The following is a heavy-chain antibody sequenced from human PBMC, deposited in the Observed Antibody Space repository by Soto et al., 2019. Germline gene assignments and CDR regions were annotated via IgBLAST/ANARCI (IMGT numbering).Heavy chain of an antibody. Sequence: EVQLVESGGGLVQPGGSLKLSCAASGFAFSDSAMHRVRRASGKGLEWIGRIRGKRGNDGTAYAASVKGRFTISSDDSKTTTYLQMNSLKIEDTAVYYCTRRRDWTAVDPLDYWGQGTLVTVSS. CDR3: TRRRDWTAVDPLDY. D-gene: IGHD5-18*01. CDR2: IRGKRGNDGT. J-gene: IGHJ4*02. V-gene: IGHV3-73*02. CDR1: GFAFSDSA.